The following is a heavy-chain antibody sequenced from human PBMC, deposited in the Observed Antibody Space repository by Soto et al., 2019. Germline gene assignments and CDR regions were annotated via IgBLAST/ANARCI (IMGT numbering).Heavy chain of an antibody. J-gene: IGHJ4*02. Sequence: EVQLLESGGDLVQPGGSLRLSCAASGFTFTSYAMSWIRQAPGKGLEWVSAITGGGDNTYYADSVNGRFTISRDNSKNTLYLQMNSLRAEYTAFYYCTQDGGSRDWLTVNWGQGTLVTVSS. CDR2: ITGGGDNT. CDR1: GFTFTSYA. V-gene: IGHV3-23*01. D-gene: IGHD3-9*01. CDR3: TQDGGSRDWLTVN.